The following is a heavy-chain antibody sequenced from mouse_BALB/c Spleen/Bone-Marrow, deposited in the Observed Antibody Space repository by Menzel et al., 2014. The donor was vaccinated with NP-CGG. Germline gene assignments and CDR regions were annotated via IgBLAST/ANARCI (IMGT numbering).Heavy chain of an antibody. CDR2: ISSGGSYT. CDR3: ARDYYGSSYAMYY. CDR1: GFTFSSYA. Sequence: EVQVVESGGGLVKPGGSLKLSCAASGFTFSSYAMSWVRQSPEKRLEWVAEISSGGSYTYYPDTVTGRFTISRDNAKNTLYLEMSSLRSEDTAMYYCARDYYGSSYAMYYWGQGTSVTVSS. J-gene: IGHJ4*01. V-gene: IGHV5-9-4*01. D-gene: IGHD1-1*01.